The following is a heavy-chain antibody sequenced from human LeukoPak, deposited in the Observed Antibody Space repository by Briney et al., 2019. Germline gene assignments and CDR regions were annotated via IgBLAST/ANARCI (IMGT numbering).Heavy chain of an antibody. CDR2: ISYDGSNK. CDR1: GFTFSSYG. D-gene: IGHD2-15*01. J-gene: IGHJ3*02. V-gene: IGHV3-30*18. CDR3: TKTTCSGGSCYLDAFDI. Sequence: GRSLTLSCAASGFTFSSYGMHWVRPAAGKGLEWVAVISYDGSNKYYADSVKGRFTISRDNSKNTLYLQMHSLRAEDTAVYYCTKTTCSGGSCYLDAFDIWGQGTMVTVSS.